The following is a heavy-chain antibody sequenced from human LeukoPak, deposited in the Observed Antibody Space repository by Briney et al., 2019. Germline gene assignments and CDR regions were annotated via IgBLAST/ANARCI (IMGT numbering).Heavy chain of an antibody. V-gene: IGHV3-30-3*01. CDR1: GFTFSSYA. CDR2: ISYDGSNK. D-gene: IGHD3-22*01. J-gene: IGHJ1*01. CDR3: AREGERGQMGSSGYHGYFQH. Sequence: SGGSLRLSCAASGFTFSSYAMHWVRQAPGKGLEWVAVISYDGSNKYYADSVKGRFTISRDNSKNTLYLQMNSLRAEDTAVYYCAREGERGQMGSSGYHGYFQHWGQGTLVTVSS.